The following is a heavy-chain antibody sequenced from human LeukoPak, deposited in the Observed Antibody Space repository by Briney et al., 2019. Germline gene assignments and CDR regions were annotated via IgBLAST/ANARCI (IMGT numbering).Heavy chain of an antibody. D-gene: IGHD6-19*01. CDR2: INHRGST. CDR1: GGSFSDYY. J-gene: IGHJ3*02. V-gene: IGHV4-34*01. Sequence: SETLSLTCAVYGGSFSDYYWTWIRQPPGKGLEWIGEINHRGSTHYNPSLKSRVTISVDTSKKQFSLKLSSVTAADTAVYYCATYSTGFDIWGQGTVVTVTS. CDR3: ATYSTGFDI.